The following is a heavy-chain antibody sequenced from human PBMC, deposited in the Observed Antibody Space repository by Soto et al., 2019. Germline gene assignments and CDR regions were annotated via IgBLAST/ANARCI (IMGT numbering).Heavy chain of an antibody. CDR2: IIPIFGTA. CDR1: GGTFSSYA. D-gene: IGHD3-22*01. Sequence: ASVKVSCKASGGTFSSYAISWVQRAPGQGLEWMGGIIPIFGTANYAQKFQGRVTITADESTSTAYMELSSLRSEDTAVYYCARAVGTMIGYYYYGMDVWGQGTTVTVSS. J-gene: IGHJ6*02. CDR3: ARAVGTMIGYYYYGMDV. V-gene: IGHV1-69*13.